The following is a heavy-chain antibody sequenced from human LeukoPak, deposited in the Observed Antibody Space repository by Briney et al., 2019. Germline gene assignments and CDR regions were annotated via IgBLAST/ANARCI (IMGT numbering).Heavy chain of an antibody. D-gene: IGHD3-10*01. J-gene: IGHJ6*03. V-gene: IGHV4-4*07. CDR3: ARGYWARTHYYGSGSHYYMDV. CDR2: IYTSGST. Sequence: SQTLSLTCTVSGGSISSYYWSWIRQPAGKGLEWIGRIYTSGSTNYNPSLKSRVTISVDTSKNQFSLKLSSVTAADTAVYYCARGYWARTHYYGSGSHYYMDVWGKGTTVTISS. CDR1: GGSISSYY.